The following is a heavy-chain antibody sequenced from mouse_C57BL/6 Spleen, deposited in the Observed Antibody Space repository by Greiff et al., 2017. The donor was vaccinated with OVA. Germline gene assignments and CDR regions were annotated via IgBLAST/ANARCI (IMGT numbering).Heavy chain of an antibody. CDR2: IHPNSGST. D-gene: IGHD3-3*01. Sequence: QVQLQQPGAELVKPGASVKLSCKASGYTFTSYWMHWVKQRPGQGLEWIGMIHPNSGSTNYNEKFKSNATLTVDKSSSTAYMQLSSLTSEDSAVYYCATGRNDYFDYWGQGTTLTVSS. J-gene: IGHJ2*01. V-gene: IGHV1-64*01. CDR3: ATGRNDYFDY. CDR1: GYTFTSYW.